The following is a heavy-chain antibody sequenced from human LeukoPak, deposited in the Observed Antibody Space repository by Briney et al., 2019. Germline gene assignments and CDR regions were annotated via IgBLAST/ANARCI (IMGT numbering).Heavy chain of an antibody. J-gene: IGHJ1*01. CDR1: GFTARSGSSFRSLW. CDR2: INEDGSEK. D-gene: IGHD6-13*01. CDR3: ARGGSDSSRYWED. V-gene: IGHV3-7*01. Sequence: PGGSRTLSCAASGFTARSGSSFRSLWMAWVRKSPGRGLEWVANINEDGSEKLYVDSLRGRVTISRDNAENTLFLQLNYLRVEDTAVYYCARGGSDSSRYWEDWGQGTLLIVSS.